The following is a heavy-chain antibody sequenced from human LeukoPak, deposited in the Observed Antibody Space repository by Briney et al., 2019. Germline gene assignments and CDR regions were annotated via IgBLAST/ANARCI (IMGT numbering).Heavy chain of an antibody. CDR2: INWNGGGT. Sequence: PGGSLRLSCAATGFTFKDYGMHWVRHPPGKGLEWASSINWNGGGTDYADSVKGRFTISRDNAKNSLYLQLSSLRPEDTALYYCAKHMRATNTYSFFGLDVWGQGTTVTVSS. CDR1: GFTFKDYG. J-gene: IGHJ6*02. V-gene: IGHV3-9*01. CDR3: AKHMRATNTYSFFGLDV. D-gene: IGHD1-26*01.